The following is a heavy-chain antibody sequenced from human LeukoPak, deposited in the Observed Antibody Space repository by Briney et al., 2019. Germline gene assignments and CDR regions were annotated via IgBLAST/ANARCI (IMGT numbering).Heavy chain of an antibody. D-gene: IGHD3-10*01. CDR2: ISYDGSNK. V-gene: IGHV3-30*18. CDR1: GFTFSSYG. CDR3: AKDIDGSGSLPFCFDY. Sequence: PGRSLRLSCAASGFTFSSYGMHWVRQAPGKGLEWVAVISYDGSNKYYADSVKGRFTISRDNSKNTLYLQMNSLRAEDTAVYYCAKDIDGSGSLPFCFDYWGQGTLVTVSS. J-gene: IGHJ4*02.